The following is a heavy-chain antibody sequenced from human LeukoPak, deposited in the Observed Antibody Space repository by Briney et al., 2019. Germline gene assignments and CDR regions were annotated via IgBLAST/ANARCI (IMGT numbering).Heavy chain of an antibody. D-gene: IGHD6-25*01. V-gene: IGHV3-43*01. CDR1: GFTFDDYT. J-gene: IGHJ4*02. Sequence: GGSLRLSCVASGFTFDDYTMHWVRQAPGKGLEWVSLISWDGHNTYYADSVKGRFTISRDNSKNSLYLQMNSLRIEDTALYYCAKKKASETAAGSYFDYWGQGTPVTVSS. CDR3: AKKKASETAAGSYFDY. CDR2: ISWDGHNT.